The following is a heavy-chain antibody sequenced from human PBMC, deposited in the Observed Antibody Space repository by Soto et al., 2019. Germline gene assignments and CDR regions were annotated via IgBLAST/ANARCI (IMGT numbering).Heavy chain of an antibody. CDR1: GGTFSSYA. CDR2: IIPIFGTA. D-gene: IGHD2-2*01. Sequence: QVQLVQSGAAVKKPGSSVKVSCKASGGTFSSYAISWVRQAPGQGLEWMGGIIPIFGTANYAQKFQGRVTITADESTSTAYMELSSLRSEDTAVYYCARSLRYCSSTSCYSYYYYYYGMDVWGQGTTVTVSS. V-gene: IGHV1-69*01. J-gene: IGHJ6*02. CDR3: ARSLRYCSSTSCYSYYYYYYGMDV.